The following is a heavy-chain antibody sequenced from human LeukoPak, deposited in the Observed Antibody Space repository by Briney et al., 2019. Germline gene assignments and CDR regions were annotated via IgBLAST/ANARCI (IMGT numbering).Heavy chain of an antibody. CDR1: GFTFSSYW. V-gene: IGHV3-74*01. CDR3: ARSRYTGSHFDY. CDR2: INSDGSSL. J-gene: IGHJ4*02. Sequence: GGSPRLSCAASGFTFSSYWVQWVRQAPGKGLVWISRINSDGSSLSYADSVKGRFTISRDNAKNTVYLQMNSLRAEDTAVYYCARSRYTGSHFDYWGQGTLVTVSS. D-gene: IGHD1-26*01.